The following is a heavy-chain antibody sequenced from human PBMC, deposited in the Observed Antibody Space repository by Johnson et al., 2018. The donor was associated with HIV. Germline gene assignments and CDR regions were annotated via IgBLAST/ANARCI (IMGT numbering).Heavy chain of an antibody. CDR1: GFTISPYG. V-gene: IGHV3-30*02. Sequence: VQLVESGGGVVRRGGSLRLSCAASGFTISPYGMHWVRQAPGKGLEWVAFIWYDGSKKYYVDSVKGRFTISRDNSKNTLYLQMNNLRPEDTAVYYCANGGGYQLRESDAFDIWGQGTKVTVSS. CDR3: ANGGGYQLRESDAFDI. D-gene: IGHD4-17*01. J-gene: IGHJ3*02. CDR2: IWYDGSKK.